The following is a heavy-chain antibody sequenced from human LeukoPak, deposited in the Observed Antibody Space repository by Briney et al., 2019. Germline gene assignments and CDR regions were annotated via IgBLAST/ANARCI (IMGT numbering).Heavy chain of an antibody. D-gene: IGHD2-2*01. Sequence: TGGSLRLSCAASGLTFSSYGMHWVRQAPGKGLEWVAFIRYDGSNKYYADSVKGRFTISRDNSKNTLYLQMNSLRAEDTAVYYCAKPRVVPAAMSRAYFDYWGQGTLVTVSS. V-gene: IGHV3-30*02. CDR3: AKPRVVPAAMSRAYFDY. CDR1: GLTFSSYG. J-gene: IGHJ4*02. CDR2: IRYDGSNK.